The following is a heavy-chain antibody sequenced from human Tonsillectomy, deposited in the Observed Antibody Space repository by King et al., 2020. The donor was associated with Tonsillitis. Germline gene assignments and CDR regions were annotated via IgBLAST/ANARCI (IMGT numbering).Heavy chain of an antibody. CDR1: GFPFSSYA. Sequence: DVQLVESGGGLVQPGGSLRLSCAASGFPFSSYAMSWVRQAPGKGLEWVSAISGSCGGTYYADSVKGRFTISRDKSKNTLYLQMSSLRAEDTAVYYCAKKVGATFGYWGQGTLVTVSS. J-gene: IGHJ4*02. V-gene: IGHV3-23*04. CDR3: AKKVGATFGY. D-gene: IGHD1-26*01. CDR2: ISGSCGGT.